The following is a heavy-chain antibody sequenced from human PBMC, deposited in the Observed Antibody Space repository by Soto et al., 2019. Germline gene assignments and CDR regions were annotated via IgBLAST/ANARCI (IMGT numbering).Heavy chain of an antibody. V-gene: IGHV3-7*01. J-gene: IGHJ4*02. CDR3: SRSLDS. CDR2: INPDGSEK. Sequence: PGGSLRLSCAASGFTFSSFWMDWVRQAPGKGLEWVANINPDGSEKQYVDSVKGRFTISRDNAKNSLYLQMSSVTAEDSALYYCSRSLDSWGQGTRVTASS. CDR1: GFTFSSFW.